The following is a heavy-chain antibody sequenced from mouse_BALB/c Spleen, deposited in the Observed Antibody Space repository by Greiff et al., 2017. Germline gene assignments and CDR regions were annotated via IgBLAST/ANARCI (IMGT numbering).Heavy chain of an antibody. CDR2: ISDGGSYT. CDR3: ARGGLRPGYAMDY. D-gene: IGHD2-4*01. J-gene: IGHJ4*01. V-gene: IGHV5-4*02. CDR1: GFTFSDYY. Sequence: DVMLVESGGGLVKPGGSLKLSCAASGFTFSDYYMYWVRQTPEKRLEWVATISDGGSYTYYPDSVKGRFTISRDNAKNNLYLQMSSLKSEDTAMYYCARGGLRPGYAMDYWGQGTSVTVSS.